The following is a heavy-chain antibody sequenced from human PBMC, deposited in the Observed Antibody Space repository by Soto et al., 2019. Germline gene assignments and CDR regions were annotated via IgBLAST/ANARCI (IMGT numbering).Heavy chain of an antibody. CDR1: GDSSSTSTYS. CDR3: AGMAYTSGLRFDP. D-gene: IGHD6-19*01. J-gene: IGHJ5*02. Sequence: HLQLQESGSGLVRPSQTLSLTCSFSGDSSSTSTYSWSWIRQPPGKALEWVGFIYRSGVTSYNPSLKSRVSISLDTSWNQCSLKVRSVTAADTAVYYCAGMAYTSGLRFDPWGPGTLVTVSS. V-gene: IGHV4-30-2*01. CDR2: IYRSGVT.